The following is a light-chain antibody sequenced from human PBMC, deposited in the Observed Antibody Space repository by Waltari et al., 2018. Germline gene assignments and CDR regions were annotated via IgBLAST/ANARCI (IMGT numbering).Light chain of an antibody. CDR2: STS. V-gene: IGKV3-15*01. J-gene: IGKJ1*01. Sequence: TPPCRASQSIRNNLAWYQQKPGQAPRLLIHSTSIWAPGIPTRFNGSGSGTEFTLSISSLQSEDFALYYCHHYNNWGTFGQGTKVEFK. CDR1: QSIRNN. CDR3: HHYNNWGT.